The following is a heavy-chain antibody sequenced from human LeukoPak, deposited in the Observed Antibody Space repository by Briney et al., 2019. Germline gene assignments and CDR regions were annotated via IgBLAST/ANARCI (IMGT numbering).Heavy chain of an antibody. CDR3: ARGSGTITMVRGVFYGMDV. CDR2: INPSGGAT. CDR1: GYTFTSYY. Sequence: GASVKVSCKASGYTFTSYYMHWLRQAPGQGLGWMGIINPSGGATSYAQKFQDRVTLTRDTSTSTAYMELSSLRSEDTTVYYCARGSGTITMVRGVFYGMDVWGQGTTVTVSS. J-gene: IGHJ6*02. V-gene: IGHV1-46*01. D-gene: IGHD3-10*01.